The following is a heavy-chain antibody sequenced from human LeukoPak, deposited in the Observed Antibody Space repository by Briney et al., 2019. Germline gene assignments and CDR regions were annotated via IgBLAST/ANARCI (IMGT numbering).Heavy chain of an antibody. V-gene: IGHV1-2*02. CDR2: INPNSGGT. Sequence: ASVKDSCKASGYTFTGYYMHWVRQAPGQGPEWMGWINPNSGGTNYAQKFQDSVTTTRDTSISTAYMELSRLRSDDTAVYYCARDSSTVDYWGQGTLVTVSS. CDR1: GYTFTGYY. CDR3: ARDSSTVDY. J-gene: IGHJ4*02. D-gene: IGHD6-13*01.